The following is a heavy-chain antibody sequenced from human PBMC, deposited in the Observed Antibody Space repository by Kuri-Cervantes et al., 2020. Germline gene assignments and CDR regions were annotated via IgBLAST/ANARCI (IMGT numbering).Heavy chain of an antibody. V-gene: IGHV3-9*01. CDR3: AKERIAVAGTPDY. Sequence: SLKISCAASGFTFDDYAMHWVRQAPGKGLEWVSGISWNSGSIGYADSVKGRFTISRDNAKNSLYLQMNSLRAEDTAVYYCAKERIAVAGTPDYWGQGTLVTVSS. D-gene: IGHD6-19*01. CDR1: GFTFDDYA. CDR2: ISWNSGSI. J-gene: IGHJ4*02.